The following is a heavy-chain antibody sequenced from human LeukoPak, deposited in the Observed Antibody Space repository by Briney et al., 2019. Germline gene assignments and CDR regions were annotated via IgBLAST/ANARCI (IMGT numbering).Heavy chain of an antibody. J-gene: IGHJ3*02. CDR2: ISYDGSNK. CDR3: ARDGDTAMVSAFDI. Sequence: GRSLRLSCAASGFTFSSCAMHWVRQAPGKGLEWVAVISYDGSNKYYADSVKGRFTISRDNSKNTLYLQMNSLRAEDTAVYYCARDGDTAMVSAFDIWGQGTMVTVSS. V-gene: IGHV3-30-3*01. CDR1: GFTFSSCA. D-gene: IGHD5-18*01.